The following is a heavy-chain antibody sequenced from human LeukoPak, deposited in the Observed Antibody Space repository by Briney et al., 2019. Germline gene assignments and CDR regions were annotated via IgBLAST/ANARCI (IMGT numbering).Heavy chain of an antibody. J-gene: IGHJ3*02. CDR2: ISTSSIYI. V-gene: IGHV3-21*01. CDR1: GFTFSSYS. D-gene: IGHD3-10*01. CDR3: ARVPMVRGIVTDAFDI. Sequence: GGSLRLSCAASGFTFSSYSMNWVRQAPGRGLEWVSSISTSSIYIYYADSMKGRFTISRDNAKNSLYLQMNSLRVEDTAIYYCARVPMVRGIVTDAFDIWGQGTMVTVSS.